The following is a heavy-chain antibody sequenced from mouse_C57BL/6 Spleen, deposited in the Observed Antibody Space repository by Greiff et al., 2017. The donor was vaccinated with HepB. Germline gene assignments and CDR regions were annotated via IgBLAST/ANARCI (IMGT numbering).Heavy chain of an antibody. V-gene: IGHV10-1*01. CDR2: IRSKSNNYAT. D-gene: IGHD1-1*01. Sequence: EVQRVESGGGLVQPKGSLKLSCAASGFSFNTYAMNWVRQAPGKGLEWVARIRSKSNNYATYYADSVKDRFTISRDDSESMLYLQMNNLKTEDTAMYYCVRSTYYYGSSFPRSYFDVWGTGTTVTVSS. CDR1: GFSFNTYA. CDR3: VRSTYYYGSSFPRSYFDV. J-gene: IGHJ1*03.